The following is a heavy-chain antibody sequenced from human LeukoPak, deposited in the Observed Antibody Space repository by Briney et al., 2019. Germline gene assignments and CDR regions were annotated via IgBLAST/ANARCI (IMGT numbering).Heavy chain of an antibody. J-gene: IGHJ3*02. V-gene: IGHV1-2*02. Sequence: GASVKVSFKASGYTFTGHYMHWVRQAPGQGLEWMGWINPNSGGTNYAQTFQGRVTMTRDTSISTAYMELSRLRSDDTAVYYCTRGIVVVPAAILPFGAFDIWGQGTMVTVSS. CDR3: TRGIVVVPAAILPFGAFDI. CDR2: INPNSGGT. CDR1: GYTFTGHY. D-gene: IGHD2-2*02.